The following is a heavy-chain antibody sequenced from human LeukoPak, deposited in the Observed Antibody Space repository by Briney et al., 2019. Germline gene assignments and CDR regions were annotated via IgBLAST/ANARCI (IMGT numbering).Heavy chain of an antibody. D-gene: IGHD5-12*01. CDR2: ISSSGSTL. J-gene: IGHJ4*02. V-gene: IGHV3-48*03. CDR3: AGERGGYGFY. CDR1: GSTFSSYE. Sequence: GGSLRLSCAASGSTFSSYEMSWVRQAPGKGLEWVSYISSSGSTLYYADSVKGRFTISRDDAKNSLYLQMNSLRGDDTAVYYCAGERGGYGFYWGQGTLVTVSS.